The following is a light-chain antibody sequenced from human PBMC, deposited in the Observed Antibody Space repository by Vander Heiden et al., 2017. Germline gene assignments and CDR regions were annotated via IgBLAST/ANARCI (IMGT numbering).Light chain of an antibody. CDR2: AVY. V-gene: IGKV1-9*01. CDR3: QQGNSYPPWT. Sequence: IQLTQSPSSLSASIGDRVTITCRASQGISSYLAWYQQKPGKAPKLLIYAVYTLQSGVPSRFSGSGSGTDFTLTISSMQPEDFATYYCQQGNSYPPWTFGQGTKVEIK. J-gene: IGKJ1*01. CDR1: QGISSY.